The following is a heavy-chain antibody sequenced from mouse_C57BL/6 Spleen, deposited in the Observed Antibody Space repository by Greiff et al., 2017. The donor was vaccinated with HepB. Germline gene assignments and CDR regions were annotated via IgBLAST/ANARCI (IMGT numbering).Heavy chain of an antibody. CDR2: IDPSDSYT. V-gene: IGHV1-69*01. CDR3: ARPSGSSYDYAMDY. D-gene: IGHD1-1*01. Sequence: QVQLQQPGAELVMPGASVKLSCKASGYTFTSYWMHWVKQRPGQGLEWIGEIDPSDSYTNYNQKFKGKSTLTVDKSSSTAYMQLSSLTSEDSAVYYCARPSGSSYDYAMDYWGQGTSVTVSS. J-gene: IGHJ4*01. CDR1: GYTFTSYW.